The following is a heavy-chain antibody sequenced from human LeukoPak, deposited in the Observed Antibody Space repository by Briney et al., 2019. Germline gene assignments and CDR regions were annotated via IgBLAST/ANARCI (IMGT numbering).Heavy chain of an antibody. CDR2: IRYDGSRQ. CDR3: AKDSTGITTVTGDGY. J-gene: IGHJ4*02. V-gene: IGHV3-30*02. Sequence: GGSLRLSCAASGFTFSTYGMHWVRQAPGKGLEWVAFIRYDGSRQYLADSVKGRFTISRDNSKNTLYLQMNNLRAEDTAVYYCAKDSTGITTVTGDGYWGQGTLVTVSS. CDR1: GFTFSTYG. D-gene: IGHD4-17*01.